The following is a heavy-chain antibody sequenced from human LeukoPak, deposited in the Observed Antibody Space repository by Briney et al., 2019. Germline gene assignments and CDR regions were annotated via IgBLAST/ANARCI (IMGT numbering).Heavy chain of an antibody. CDR3: ARAGAGSSNFDY. Sequence: ASVKVSCKASGGTFSSYAISWVRQAPGQGLEWMGRIIPILGIANYAQKFQGRVTITADKSTSTAYMELSSLRSGDTAVYYCARAGAGSSNFDYWGQGTLVTVSS. J-gene: IGHJ4*02. V-gene: IGHV1-69*04. CDR1: GGTFSSYA. D-gene: IGHD1-26*01. CDR2: IIPILGIA.